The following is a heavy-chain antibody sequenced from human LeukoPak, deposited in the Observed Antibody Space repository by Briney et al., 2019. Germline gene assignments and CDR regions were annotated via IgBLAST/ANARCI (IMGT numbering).Heavy chain of an antibody. D-gene: IGHD2-15*01. CDR1: GGTFSSYA. J-gene: IGHJ4*02. V-gene: IGHV1-69*13. CDR3: ARDSPYCSGGSCFN. CDR2: IIPIFGTA. Sequence: ASVKVSWKASGGTFSSYAISWVRQAPGQGLEWMGGIIPIFGTANYAQKFQGRVTITADESTSTAYMELSSLRSEDTAVYYCARDSPYCSGGSCFNWGQGTLVTVSS.